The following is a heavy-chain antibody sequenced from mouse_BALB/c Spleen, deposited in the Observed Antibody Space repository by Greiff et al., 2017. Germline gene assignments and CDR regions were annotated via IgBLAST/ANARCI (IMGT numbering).Heavy chain of an antibody. D-gene: IGHD1-1*01. CDR3: ARLGYYGSSPYFDV. V-gene: IGHV1-9*01. Sequence: VKLQQSGAELMKPGASVKISCKATGYTFSSYWIEWVKQRPGHGLEWIGEILPGSGSTNYNEKFKGKATFTADTSSNTAYMQLSSLTSEDSAVYYCARLGYYGSSPYFDVWGAGTTVTVSS. CDR1: GYTFSSYW. J-gene: IGHJ1*01. CDR2: ILPGSGST.